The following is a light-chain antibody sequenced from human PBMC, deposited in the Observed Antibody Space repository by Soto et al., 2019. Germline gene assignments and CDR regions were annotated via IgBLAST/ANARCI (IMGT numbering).Light chain of an antibody. V-gene: IGKV3-20*01. CDR1: QSVSDN. J-gene: IGKJ1*01. CDR2: GAS. Sequence: EIVMTQSAATLSVSPGERVTLSCRASQSVSDNLAWYQQKPGQAPRLLIYGASSRATGIPDRFSGSGSGTDFTLTISRLEPEDFAVYYCQQYGSSPWTFGQGTKVDIK. CDR3: QQYGSSPWT.